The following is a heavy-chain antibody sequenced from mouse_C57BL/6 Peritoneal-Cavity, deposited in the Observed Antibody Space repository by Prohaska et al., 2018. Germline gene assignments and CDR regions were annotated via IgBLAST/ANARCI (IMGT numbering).Heavy chain of an antibody. CDR2: IISYNGGT. D-gene: IGHD2-4*01. CDR3: ARRADYEGGYYAMDY. CDR1: GYTFTDYY. V-gene: IGHV1-19*01. J-gene: IGHJ4*01. Sequence: KPGASVKMSCKASGYTFTDYYMNWVKQSHGKSLEWIGVIISYNGGTSYNQKFKGKATLTVDKSSSTAYMELNSLTAEDSAVYYCARRADYEGGYYAMDYWGQGTSVSVSS.